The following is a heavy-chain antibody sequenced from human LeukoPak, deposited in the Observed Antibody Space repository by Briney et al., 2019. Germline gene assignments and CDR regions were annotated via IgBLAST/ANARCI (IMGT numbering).Heavy chain of an antibody. Sequence: GGCLRLSPAASGFTFRRYAMHWVRQAPGKGLEWVAVAPHDGRDEDSADSVKGRFTIYRDNSKNTLNPQINSLGPEATALYYFATGALYAFDIWGQGTMVSVSS. V-gene: IGHV3-30-3*02. CDR1: GFTFRRYA. J-gene: IGHJ3*02. CDR3: ATGALYAFDI. CDR2: APHDGRDE.